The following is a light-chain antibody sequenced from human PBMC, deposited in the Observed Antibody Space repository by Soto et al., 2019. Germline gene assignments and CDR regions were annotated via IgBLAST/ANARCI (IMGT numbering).Light chain of an antibody. V-gene: IGKV1-5*03. CDR1: QTISSW. Sequence: DIQMTQSPSTLSGSVGDRVTITCRASQTISSWLAWYQQKPGKAPKLLIYKASTLKSGVPSRFSGSGSGTEFTLTISSLQPDDFATYYCQQSFSAPLTCGPGTKVNI. J-gene: IGKJ3*01. CDR3: QQSFSAPLT. CDR2: KAS.